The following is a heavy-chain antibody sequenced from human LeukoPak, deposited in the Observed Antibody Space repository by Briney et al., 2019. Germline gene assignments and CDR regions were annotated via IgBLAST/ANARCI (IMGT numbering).Heavy chain of an antibody. CDR2: IYNSGST. J-gene: IGHJ5*02. V-gene: IGHV4-39*02. CDR3: ARDDRSYCGGDCYSNWFDP. D-gene: IGHD2-21*01. Sequence: SETLSLTCTVSGGSISSSSYYWGWIRQPPGKGLEWIGSIYNSGSTYYNPSLKSRVTISVDTSKNQFSLKLSSVTAADTAVYYCARDDRSYCGGDCYSNWFDPWGQGTLVTVSS. CDR1: GGSISSSSYY.